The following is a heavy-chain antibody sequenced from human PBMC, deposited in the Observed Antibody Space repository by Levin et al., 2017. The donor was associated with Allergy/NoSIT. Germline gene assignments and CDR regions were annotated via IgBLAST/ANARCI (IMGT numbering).Heavy chain of an antibody. CDR3: ACEPERGKWFDP. D-gene: IGHD1-26*01. CDR2: ISSSGSFI. J-gene: IGHJ5*02. Sequence: GASVKVSCAASGFTFSPYRMNWVRQAPGKGLEWVSSISSSGSFIYYRDSVKGRFTISRDNAKNSMYLEMNSLRDEDTAVYYCACEPERGKWFDPWGQGTLVTVSS. CDR1: GFTFSPYR. V-gene: IGHV3-21*01.